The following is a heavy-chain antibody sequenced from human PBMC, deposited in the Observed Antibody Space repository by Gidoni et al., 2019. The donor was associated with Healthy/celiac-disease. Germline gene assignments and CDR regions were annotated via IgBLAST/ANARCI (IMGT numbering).Heavy chain of an antibody. CDR2: ISYRGST. CDR3: ARSRPAEGGTPFFDY. CDR1: DGSIRSYD. V-gene: IGHV4-59*01. Sequence: QVQLQESGPGLVKPSETLSLTCNVSDGSIRSYDWSWIRQPPGKGLEWIGYISYRGSTSYNFSLKSRVTISVDTSKNQFSLKLSSVIAADTAVYYCARSRPAEGGTPFFDYWGQGTLVTVSS. J-gene: IGHJ4*02. D-gene: IGHD2-15*01.